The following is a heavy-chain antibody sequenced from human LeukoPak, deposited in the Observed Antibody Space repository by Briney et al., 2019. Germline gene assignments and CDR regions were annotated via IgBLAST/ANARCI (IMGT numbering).Heavy chain of an antibody. Sequence: SETLSLTCTVSVGSISSYYWSWIRQPPAEGLEWIGEINHSGSTNYNPSLKSRVTISVDTSKNQFSLKLSSVTAADTAVYYCARSVVRGMRGPFDYWGQGTLVTVSS. D-gene: IGHD3-10*01. J-gene: IGHJ4*02. CDR2: INHSGST. CDR3: ARSVVRGMRGPFDY. CDR1: VGSISSYY. V-gene: IGHV4-34*01.